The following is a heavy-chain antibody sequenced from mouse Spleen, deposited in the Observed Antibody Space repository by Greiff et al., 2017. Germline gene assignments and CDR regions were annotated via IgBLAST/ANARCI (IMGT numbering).Heavy chain of an antibody. CDR2: INPNNGGT. V-gene: IGHV1-22*01. J-gene: IGHJ4*01. Sequence: EVQGVESGPELVKPGASVKMSCKAYGYTFTDYNMHWVKQSHGKSLEWIGYINPNNGGTSYNQKFKGKATLTVNKSSSTAYMELRSLTSEDSAVYYCAIDGYHYAMDYWGQGTSVTVSS. CDR1: GYTFTDYN. CDR3: AIDGYHYAMDY. D-gene: IGHD2-3*01.